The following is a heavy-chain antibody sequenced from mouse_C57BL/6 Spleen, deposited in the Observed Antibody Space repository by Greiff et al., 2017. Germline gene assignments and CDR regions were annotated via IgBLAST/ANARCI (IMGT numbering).Heavy chain of an antibody. Sequence: EVKLQESGGGLVKPGGSLKLSCAASGFTFSDYGMHWVRQAPEKGLEWVAYISSGSSTIYYADTVKGRFTISRDNAKNTLFLQMTSLRSEDTAMYYGARPADYGSSFGYWYFDVWGTGTTVTVYS. CDR1: GFTFSDYG. D-gene: IGHD1-1*01. CDR2: ISSGSSTI. V-gene: IGHV5-17*01. J-gene: IGHJ1*03. CDR3: ARPADYGSSFGYWYFDV.